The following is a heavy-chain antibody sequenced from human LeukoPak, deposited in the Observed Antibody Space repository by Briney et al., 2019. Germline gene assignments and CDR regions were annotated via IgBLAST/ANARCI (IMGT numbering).Heavy chain of an antibody. CDR2: ISSSSSYI. V-gene: IGHV3-21*01. CDR3: ARDSDYSSDY. Sequence: GGSLRLSCAASGFTFSNAWMSWVRQAPGKGLEWVSSISSSSSYIYYADSVKGRFTISRDNAKNTLYLQMNSLRAEDTAVYYCARDSDYSSDYWGQGTLVTVSS. J-gene: IGHJ4*02. D-gene: IGHD4-11*01. CDR1: GFTFSNAW.